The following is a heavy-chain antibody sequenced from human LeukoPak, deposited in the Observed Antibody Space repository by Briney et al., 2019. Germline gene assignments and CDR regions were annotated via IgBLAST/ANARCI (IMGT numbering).Heavy chain of an antibody. CDR1: KYTFNLYG. V-gene: IGHV1-8*03. J-gene: IGHJ4*02. CDR2: MNPNSVNT. D-gene: IGHD6-19*01. CDR3: ARGVVRGGWYHLFDY. Sequence: GASVKVSCKASKYTFNLYGLNWVRQAPGQGLEWMGWMNPNSVNTGYAQKFQGRVTITRNTSISTAYMELSSLRSEDTAVYYCARGVVRGGWYHLFDYWGQGTLVTVSS.